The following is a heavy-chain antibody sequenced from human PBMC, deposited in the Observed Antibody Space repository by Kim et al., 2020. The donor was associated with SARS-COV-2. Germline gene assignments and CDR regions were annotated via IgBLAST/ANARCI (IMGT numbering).Heavy chain of an antibody. J-gene: IGHJ2*01. D-gene: IGHD5-12*01. CDR3: AKVAVATIWGYFDL. Sequence: GGSLRLSCAASGFTFSSYGMHWVRQAPGKGLEWVAVISYDGSNKYYADSVKGRFTISRDNSKNTLYLQMNSLRAEDTAVYYCAKVAVATIWGYFDLWGRG. CDR2: ISYDGSNK. CDR1: GFTFSSYG. V-gene: IGHV3-30*18.